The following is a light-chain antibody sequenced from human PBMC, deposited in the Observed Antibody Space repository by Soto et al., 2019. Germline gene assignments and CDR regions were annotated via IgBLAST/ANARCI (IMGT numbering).Light chain of an antibody. Sequence: QSALTQPPSVSATPGQKVTISCSGSSSNIGKNYVSWYQHLPGTAPKLLIHENNKRPSGIPDRFSGSKSATSATLGITGLQTGDEADYYCGTWDSSLSAWVFGGGTKLTVL. J-gene: IGLJ2*01. CDR3: GTWDSSLSAWV. CDR1: SSNIGKNY. CDR2: ENN. V-gene: IGLV1-51*02.